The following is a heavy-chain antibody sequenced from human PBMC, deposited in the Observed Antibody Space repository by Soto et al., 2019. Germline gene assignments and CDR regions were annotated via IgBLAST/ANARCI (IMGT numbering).Heavy chain of an antibody. V-gene: IGHV3-30-3*01. J-gene: IGHJ4*02. CDR3: ARDKITGNYFDC. Sequence: GGSLRLSCAASGFTFSSYAMHWVRQAPGKGLEWVAVISYDGSNKYYADSVKGRFTISRDNSKNTLYLQMNSLRAEDTAVYYCARDKITGNYFDCWGQGTLVTVSS. CDR1: GFTFSSYA. D-gene: IGHD1-20*01. CDR2: ISYDGSNK.